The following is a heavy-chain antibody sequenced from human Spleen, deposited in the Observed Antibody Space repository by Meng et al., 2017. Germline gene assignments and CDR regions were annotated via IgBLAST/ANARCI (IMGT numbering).Heavy chain of an antibody. CDR2: ISSSTSTM. CDR3: AREGLGCSSTSCYAL. CDR1: GFIFRSYE. D-gene: IGHD2-2*01. J-gene: IGHJ6*02. V-gene: IGHV3-48*03. Sequence: GESLKISCAASGFIFRSYEMNWVRQTPGKGLEWISYISSSTSTMYYADSVKGRFTISRDNAKNTLYLQMNSLRAEDTAVYYCAREGLGCSSTSCYALWGQGTTVTVSS.